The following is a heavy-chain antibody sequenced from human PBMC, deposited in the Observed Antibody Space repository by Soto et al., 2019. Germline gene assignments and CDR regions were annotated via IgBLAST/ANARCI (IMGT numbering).Heavy chain of an antibody. V-gene: IGHV4-30-2*01. CDR2: IYHSGSP. J-gene: IGHJ5*02. CDR1: GGSISSGGYS. CDR3: ARVPSP. Sequence: PSETLSLTCAVSGGSISSGGYSWSCIRQPPGKGLEWIGYIYHSGSPYYNPSLKSRVTIAVDRSKNQFSLKLSSVTAADTAVYYCARVPSPWGQGTLVPVSS.